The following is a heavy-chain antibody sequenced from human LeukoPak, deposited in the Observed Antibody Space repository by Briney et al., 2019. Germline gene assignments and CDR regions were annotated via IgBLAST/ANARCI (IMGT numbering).Heavy chain of an antibody. V-gene: IGHV3-21*01. J-gene: IGHJ2*01. Sequence: GGSLRLSCAASGFTFSSYSMNWVRQAPGKGLEWVSSISSSSSYIYYADSVKGRFTISRDNAKNSLYLQMNSLRAEDTAVYYCAREPPPYCSGGSCYSGYSYGQIPNWYFDLWGRGTLVTVSS. CDR1: GFTFSSYS. D-gene: IGHD2-15*01. CDR3: AREPPPYCSGGSCYSGYSYGQIPNWYFDL. CDR2: ISSSSSYI.